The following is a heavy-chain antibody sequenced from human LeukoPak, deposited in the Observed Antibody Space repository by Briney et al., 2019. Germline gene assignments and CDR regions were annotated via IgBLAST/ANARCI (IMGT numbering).Heavy chain of an antibody. CDR3: AREEITVAGATDY. CDR2: INPNSGGT. J-gene: IGHJ4*02. CDR1: GYTFIGYY. D-gene: IGHD6-19*01. Sequence: ASVTVSCKGSGYTFIGYYVHWVRQAPGQGLEWMGWINPNSGGTNYAQKFQGRVTMTRDTSISTAYMELSGLRFGDTAVYYCAREEITVAGATDYWGQGTLVIVSS. V-gene: IGHV1-2*02.